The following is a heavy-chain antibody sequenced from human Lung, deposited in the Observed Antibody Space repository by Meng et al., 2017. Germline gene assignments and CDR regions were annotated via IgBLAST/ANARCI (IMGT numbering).Heavy chain of an antibody. CDR1: GGSISCSY. Sequence: QRWGAGLVKTSENPSLTCGVYGGSISCSYWSWIRQSPAKGLEWIGKINYGGSTNYSPSLESRVTISVDTPKNQFSLRLTSMTVADTAVYYCARERDSTIIRGVIDFWGQGALVTVSS. V-gene: IGHV4-34*01. CDR2: INYGGST. CDR3: ARERDSTIIRGVIDF. J-gene: IGHJ4*02. D-gene: IGHD3-10*01.